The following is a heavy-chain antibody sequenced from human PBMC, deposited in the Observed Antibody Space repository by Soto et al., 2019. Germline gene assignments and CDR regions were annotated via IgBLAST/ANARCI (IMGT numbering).Heavy chain of an antibody. CDR1: GYTFTTYY. D-gene: IGHD1-26*01. J-gene: IGHJ4*02. Sequence: QVQLVQSGAEVKKPGASVKISCKASGYTFTTYYVHCVRQAPGQGLEWMGIINPSGGITTYAQRFQGRVTMTRDTSTATVYMELSSLTSGDTAVYYCARGNGEGYLHWGQGTLVTVSS. CDR2: INPSGGIT. CDR3: ARGNGEGYLH. V-gene: IGHV1-46*01.